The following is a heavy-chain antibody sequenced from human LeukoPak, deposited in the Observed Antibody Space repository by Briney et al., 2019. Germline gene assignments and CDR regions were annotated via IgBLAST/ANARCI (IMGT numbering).Heavy chain of an antibody. J-gene: IGHJ3*02. D-gene: IGHD3-22*01. CDR2: FYTSGGT. V-gene: IGHV4-4*07. CDR1: GASIRDYY. CDR3: VKDYYYYDSNGYYVNDGFHI. Sequence: SETLTLTCSVSGASIRDYYWNWIRQPAGKGLEWIGRFYTSGGTNYNPSLRGRATMSVDTSNNQLSLKVTSVTAADTAVYYCVKDYYYYDSNGYYVNDGFHIWGQGTMVIVSP.